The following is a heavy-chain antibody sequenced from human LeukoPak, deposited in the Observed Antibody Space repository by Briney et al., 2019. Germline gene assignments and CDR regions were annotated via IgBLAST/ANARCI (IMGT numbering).Heavy chain of an antibody. D-gene: IGHD2-15*01. CDR1: GFTFSSYW. Sequence: GGSLRLSCAASGFTFSSYWMHWVRQAPGKGLVWVSRINSDGSSTSYAGSVKGRSTISRDNAKNTLYLQMNSLRAEDTAVYYCARDRIPYGSGSILGYWGQGTLVTVSS. J-gene: IGHJ4*02. CDR3: ARDRIPYGSGSILGY. CDR2: INSDGSST. V-gene: IGHV3-74*01.